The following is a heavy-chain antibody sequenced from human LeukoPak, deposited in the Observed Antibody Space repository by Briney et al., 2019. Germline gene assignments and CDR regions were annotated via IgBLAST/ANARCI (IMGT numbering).Heavy chain of an antibody. J-gene: IGHJ4*02. D-gene: IGHD3-10*01. CDR2: ISAYNGNT. CDR1: GYTFTSYG. V-gene: IGHV1-18*01. CDR3: ARGSSMVRDLFDY. Sequence: GASVKVSCKASGYTFTSYGISWVRQAPGQGLEWMGWISAYNGNTNYAQKLQGRVTITRDTSASTAYMELSSLRSEDTAVYYCARGSSMVRDLFDYWGQGTLVTVSS.